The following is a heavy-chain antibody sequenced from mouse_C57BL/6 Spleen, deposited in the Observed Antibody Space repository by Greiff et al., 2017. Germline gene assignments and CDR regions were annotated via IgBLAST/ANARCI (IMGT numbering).Heavy chain of an antibody. CDR2: FHPNSGGT. CDR3: ARWEITTAFDY. D-gene: IGHD1-2*01. CDR1: GYTFTSYS. V-gene: IGHV1-72*01. J-gene: IGHJ2*01. Sequence: QVQLQQPGAELVKPGASVKLSCKASGYTFTSYSMHWMKQRPGRGLEWIGSFHPNSGGTKYNEKFKSKATLTVDKPSSTAYMHLSSLTYEDSAFYYCARWEITTAFDYWGQGTTLTVSS.